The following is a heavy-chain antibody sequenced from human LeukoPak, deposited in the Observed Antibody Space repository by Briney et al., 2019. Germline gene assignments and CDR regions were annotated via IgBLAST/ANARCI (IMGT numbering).Heavy chain of an antibody. D-gene: IGHD4-23*01. Sequence: VASVKVSCKASGYTFTGYYMHWVRQAPGQGLEWMGWINPNSGGTNYAQKFQGRVTMTRDTSTSTAYMELSRLRSDDTAVYYCAREGYGGNPTHYWGQGTLVTVSS. CDR2: INPNSGGT. J-gene: IGHJ4*02. CDR1: GYTFTGYY. CDR3: AREGYGGNPTHY. V-gene: IGHV1-2*02.